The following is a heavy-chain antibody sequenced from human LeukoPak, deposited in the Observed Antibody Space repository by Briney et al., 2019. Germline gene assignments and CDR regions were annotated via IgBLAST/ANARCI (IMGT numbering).Heavy chain of an antibody. D-gene: IGHD3-22*01. V-gene: IGHV4-59*01. CDR1: GGSISSYY. Sequence: SETLSLTCTVSGGSISSYYWSWIRQPPGKGLEWIGYIYYSGSTNYNPPLRSRVTISVDTSKNQFSLKLSSVTAADMAVYYCARVRAKYDSSGYYYLRFFDYWGQGTLVTVSS. CDR2: IYYSGST. J-gene: IGHJ4*02. CDR3: ARVRAKYDSSGYYYLRFFDY.